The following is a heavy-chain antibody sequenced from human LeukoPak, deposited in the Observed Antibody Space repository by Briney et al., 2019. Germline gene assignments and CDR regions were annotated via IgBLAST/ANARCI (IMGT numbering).Heavy chain of an antibody. CDR2: INPNSGGT. J-gene: IGHJ4*02. CDR3: AREIGNDYGFWSGHDY. V-gene: IGHV1-2*02. CDR1: GYTFTGYY. D-gene: IGHD3-3*01. Sequence: ASVKVSCKASGYTFTGYYMHWVRQAPGQGLEWMGWINPNSGGTNYAQKFQGRVTMTRDTSISTAYMELSRLRSDDTAVYYCAREIGNDYGFWSGHDYWGQGTLVTVSS.